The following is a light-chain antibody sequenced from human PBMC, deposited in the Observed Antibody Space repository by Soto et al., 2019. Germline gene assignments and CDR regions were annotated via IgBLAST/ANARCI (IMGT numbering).Light chain of an antibody. V-gene: IGKV1-13*02. J-gene: IGKJ1*01. Sequence: AIQLTQSPSSLSASVGDRVTITCRASQGISSALAWFRQKPGNAPKLLIYDASSLEGGVPSRFSGSGSGTDFTLTISSLQPEDFATYYCQQFNSYPRTFGQGTKVEIK. CDR3: QQFNSYPRT. CDR2: DAS. CDR1: QGISSA.